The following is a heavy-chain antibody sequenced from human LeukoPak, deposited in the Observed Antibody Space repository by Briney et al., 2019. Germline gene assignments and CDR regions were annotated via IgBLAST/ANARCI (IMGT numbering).Heavy chain of an antibody. CDR3: MREVGSINWCAY. J-gene: IGHJ5*01. D-gene: IGHD6-13*01. V-gene: IGHV1-2*02. CDR2: INPNSGGT. Sequence: GASVKVSCKASGYTFSDYYMHWVRQAPGQGLEWIGWINPNSGGTKYAQKFQGRVTMTRDTSISTAYIEVSRLRSDDTAVYYCMREVGSINWCAYWGQGTLVTVSS. CDR1: GYTFSDYY.